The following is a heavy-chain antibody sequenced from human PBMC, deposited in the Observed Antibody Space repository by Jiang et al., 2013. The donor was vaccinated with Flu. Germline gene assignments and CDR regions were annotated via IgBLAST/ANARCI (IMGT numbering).Heavy chain of an antibody. Sequence: QLVESGGGLVQPGESLRLSCAASGFTFSSYWMHWVRQAPGKGLVWVSRINSDGSSTSYADSVKGRFTISRDNAKNTLYLQMNSLRAEDTAVYYCARVSRATYNAFDIWGQGTMVTVSS. CDR2: INSDGSST. D-gene: IGHD5-12*01. CDR3: ARVSRATYNAFDI. J-gene: IGHJ3*02. V-gene: IGHV3-74*01. CDR1: GFTFSSYW.